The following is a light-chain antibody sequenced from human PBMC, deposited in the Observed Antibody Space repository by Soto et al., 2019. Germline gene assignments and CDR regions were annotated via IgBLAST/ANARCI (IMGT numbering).Light chain of an antibody. CDR3: QQRSNWPLT. Sequence: EIVLTQSPATLSLSPGERDTLSSRPSQSVSSYLAWYQQKPGRAPRLLIYDASNRATGIPARFSGSGSGTDFTLTIGSLEPEDFVVYYCQQRSNWPLTFGGGTKVDIK. CDR2: DAS. V-gene: IGKV3-11*01. CDR1: QSVSSY. J-gene: IGKJ4*01.